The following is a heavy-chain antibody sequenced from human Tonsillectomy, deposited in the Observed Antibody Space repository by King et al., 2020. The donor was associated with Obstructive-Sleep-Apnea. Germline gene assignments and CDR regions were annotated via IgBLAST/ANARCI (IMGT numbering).Heavy chain of an antibody. D-gene: IGHD5-12*01. CDR2: ISGSGGST. Sequence: VQLVESGGGLVQPGGSLRLSCAASGFTFNNYAMSWVRQAPGKGLEWVSVISGSGGSTHYADSVKGRFTISRDNSKNTLYLQMNSLRAEDTAVYYCAKDRSGYDLWAFDYWGQGTLVTVSS. J-gene: IGHJ4*02. CDR1: GFTFNNYA. CDR3: AKDRSGYDLWAFDY. V-gene: IGHV3-23*04.